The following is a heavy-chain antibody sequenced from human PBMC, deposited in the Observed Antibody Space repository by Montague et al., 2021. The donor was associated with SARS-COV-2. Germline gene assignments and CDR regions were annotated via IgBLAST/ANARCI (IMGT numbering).Heavy chain of an antibody. CDR3: VRDQGRSNWNYPDY. J-gene: IGHJ4*02. V-gene: IGHV4-4*07. D-gene: IGHD1-20*01. CDR2: IYNGGST. CDR1: GGSISGYY. Sequence: SETLSLTCTVSGGSISGYYWSWFRQSAGEGLEWIGRIYNGGSTSYNPSLKSRVTMSVDTSKNQFSLKLSSVTAADTAVYYCVRDQGRSNWNYPDYWGQGTLVTVSS.